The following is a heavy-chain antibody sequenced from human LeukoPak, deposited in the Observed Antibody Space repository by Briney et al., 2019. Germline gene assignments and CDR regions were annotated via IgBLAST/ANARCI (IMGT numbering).Heavy chain of an antibody. D-gene: IGHD2-2*03. V-gene: IGHV1-18*01. Sequence: ASVKVSCKASGYTFTSYGISWVRQAPGQGLEWMGWISAYNGNTNYAQKLQGRVTTTTDTSTSTAYVELRSLRSDDTAVYYCARVDIVVVPAAKGPYYYYGMDVWGQGTTVTVSS. CDR3: ARVDIVVVPAAKGPYYYYGMDV. J-gene: IGHJ6*02. CDR1: GYTFTSYG. CDR2: ISAYNGNT.